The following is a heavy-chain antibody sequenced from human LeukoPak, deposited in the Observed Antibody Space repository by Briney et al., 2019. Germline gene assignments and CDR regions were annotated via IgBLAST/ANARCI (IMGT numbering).Heavy chain of an antibody. D-gene: IGHD3-16*02. Sequence: PGGSLRLSCAASGFTFSSYSMNWVRQAPGKGLEWVSYISSSSSTIYYADSVKGRFTISRDNAKNSLYLQMNSLRAEDTAVYYCARDRKLRLGELSFTSVASATTFDFWGQGTLVTVSS. V-gene: IGHV3-48*04. CDR2: ISSSSSTI. J-gene: IGHJ4*02. CDR1: GFTFSSYS. CDR3: ARDRKLRLGELSFTSVASATTFDF.